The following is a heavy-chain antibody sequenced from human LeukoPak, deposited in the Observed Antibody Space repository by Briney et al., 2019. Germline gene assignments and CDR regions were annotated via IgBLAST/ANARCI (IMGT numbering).Heavy chain of an antibody. CDR1: GFTFSSYS. CDR2: ISSSSSYI. V-gene: IGHV3-21*01. J-gene: IGHJ3*02. Sequence: GGSLRLSCAASGFTFSSYSMNWVRQAPGKGLEWVSSISSSSSYIYYADSVKGRFTISRDNAKNSLYLQMNSLRAEDTAVYYCARESRRKGYDSSGYYYSGVGSPGRLDAFDIWGQGTMVTVSS. D-gene: IGHD3-22*01. CDR3: ARESRRKGYDSSGYYYSGVGSPGRLDAFDI.